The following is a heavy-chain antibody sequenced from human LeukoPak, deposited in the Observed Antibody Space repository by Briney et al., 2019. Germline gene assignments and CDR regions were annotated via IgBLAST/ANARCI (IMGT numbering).Heavy chain of an antibody. V-gene: IGHV3-23*01. D-gene: IGHD6-6*01. CDR3: AGCLASRLLWYFDY. CDR2: IIGSDGGT. Sequence: PGGSLRPSCAASGFTFSSYAMSWVRQAPGKGLEWVSIIGSDGGTFYADSVKGRFTISRDNSKNTLFLQMNSLGPEDTAVYYCAGCLASRLLWYFDYWGQGTLVTVSS. J-gene: IGHJ4*02. CDR1: GFTFSSYA.